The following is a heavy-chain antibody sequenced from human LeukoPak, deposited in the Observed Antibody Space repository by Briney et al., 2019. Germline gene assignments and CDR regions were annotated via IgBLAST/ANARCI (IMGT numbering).Heavy chain of an antibody. CDR3: AREATVTTDAFDI. CDR1: GFTFSDYY. CDR2: ISSSSSYT. D-gene: IGHD4-17*01. J-gene: IGHJ3*02. V-gene: IGHV3-11*06. Sequence: KSGGSLRLSCAASGFTFSDYYMSWIRQAPGKGLEWVSYISSSSSYTNYADSVKGRFTISRDNAKNSLYLQMNSLRAEDTAVYYCAREATVTTDAFDIWGQRTMVTVSS.